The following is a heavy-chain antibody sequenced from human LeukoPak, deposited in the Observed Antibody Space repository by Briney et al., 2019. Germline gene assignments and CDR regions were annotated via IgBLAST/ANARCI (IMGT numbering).Heavy chain of an antibody. CDR3: ARGLRYYDFWSGYYTSNWFDP. D-gene: IGHD3-3*01. J-gene: IGHJ5*02. CDR1: GYTFTSYD. CDR2: MNPNSGNT. Sequence: ASVKVSCTASGYTFTSYDINWVRQATGQGREWMGWMNPNSGNTGYAQKFQGIVTMTRNTSITTAYMELSSLRSEDTAVYYCARGLRYYDFWSGYYTSNWFDPWGQGTLVTVSS. V-gene: IGHV1-8*01.